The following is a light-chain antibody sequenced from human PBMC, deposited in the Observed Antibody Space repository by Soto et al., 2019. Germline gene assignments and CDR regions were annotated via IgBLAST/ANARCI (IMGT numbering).Light chain of an antibody. CDR1: QSVSSN. J-gene: IGKJ1*01. Sequence: EIVMTQSPATLSVSPGERATLSCRASQSVSSNLAWDQQKPGQAPRLLIYGASTRATGIPARFSGSGSGTEFTLTISSLQSEAFAVYYCHEYNNWSPWTFGQGTKVEIK. CDR3: HEYNNWSPWT. CDR2: GAS. V-gene: IGKV3-15*01.